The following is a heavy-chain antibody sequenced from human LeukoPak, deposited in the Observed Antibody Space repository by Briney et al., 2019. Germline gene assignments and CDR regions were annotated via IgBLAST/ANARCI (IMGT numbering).Heavy chain of an antibody. V-gene: IGHV3-21*01. CDR3: ARDGRLYYYDPSGMDV. CDR1: GFTFSSYS. CDR2: ISSSSSYI. J-gene: IGHJ6*04. D-gene: IGHD3-22*01. Sequence: GGSLRLSCAASGFTFSSYSMNWVRQAPGKGLEWVSSISSSSSYIYYADSVKGRFTISRDNAKNSLYLQMNSLRAEDTAVYYCARDGRLYYYDPSGMDVWGKGTTVTVSS.